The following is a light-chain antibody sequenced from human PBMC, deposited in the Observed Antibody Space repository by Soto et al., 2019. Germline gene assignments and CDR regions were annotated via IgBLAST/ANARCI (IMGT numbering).Light chain of an antibody. V-gene: IGLV4-69*01. J-gene: IGLJ2*01. Sequence: QPVLTQSPSASASLGASVKLTCTLSSGHSSYAIAWHQQQPDKGPRYLMKLSGDGGHSKGDGIPDRFSGSSSGAERYLTISSLQSEDEADYYCQTWGTGIVVFGGGTKVTVL. CDR3: QTWGTGIVV. CDR2: LSGDGGH. CDR1: SGHSSYA.